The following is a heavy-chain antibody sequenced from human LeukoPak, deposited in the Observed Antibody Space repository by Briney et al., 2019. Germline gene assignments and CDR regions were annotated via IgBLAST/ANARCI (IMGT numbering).Heavy chain of an antibody. J-gene: IGHJ4*02. Sequence: GGSQRLSCEASGFSFSSSWMHWVRQAPGRGLVWVSRINKDGRTINYADSVKGRFTISRDNAKNTLYLQMNSLRAEDTAVYYCARGWTGYYAIDNWGQGTLVTVSS. CDR1: GFSFSSSW. V-gene: IGHV3-74*01. D-gene: IGHD3/OR15-3a*01. CDR2: INKDGRTI. CDR3: ARGWTGYYAIDN.